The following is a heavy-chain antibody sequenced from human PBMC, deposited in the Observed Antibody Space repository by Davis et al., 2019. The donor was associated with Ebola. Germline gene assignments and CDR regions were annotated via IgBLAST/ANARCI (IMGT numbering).Heavy chain of an antibody. D-gene: IGHD6-19*01. V-gene: IGHV1-8*02. CDR1: AYTFTSYD. Sequence: ASPKLSCKASAYTFTSYDINWVRQATGQGLEWMGWMNPNSGNTGYAQKFQGRVTMTRNTSISPAYMELSSLRSEDTAVYYCARLDGLVADLWGQGTLVTVSS. CDR3: ARLDGLVADL. J-gene: IGHJ4*02. CDR2: MNPNSGNT.